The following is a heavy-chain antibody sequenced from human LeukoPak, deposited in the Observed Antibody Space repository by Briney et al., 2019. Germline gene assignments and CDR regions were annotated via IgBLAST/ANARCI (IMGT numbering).Heavy chain of an antibody. J-gene: IGHJ5*02. CDR1: GYSISSGYY. CDR2: INSDGSST. CDR3: ARGPRGIMITFFDP. Sequence: PSETLSLTCTVSGYSISSGYYWGWIRQPPGKGLVWVSRINSDGSSTSYADSVKGRFTISRDNAKNTLYLQMNSLRAEDTAVYYCARGPRGIMITFFDPWGQGTLVTVSS. D-gene: IGHD3-16*01. V-gene: IGHV3-74*01.